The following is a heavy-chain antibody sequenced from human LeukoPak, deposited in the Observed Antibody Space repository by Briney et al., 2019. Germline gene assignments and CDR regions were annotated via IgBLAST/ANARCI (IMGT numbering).Heavy chain of an antibody. CDR3: ARGGLHYDFWSGYYRPYGMDV. J-gene: IGHJ6*02. CDR1: GGSVSSGSYY. V-gene: IGHV4-61*01. D-gene: IGHD3-3*01. CDR2: INHSGST. Sequence: ASETLSLTCTVSGGSVSSGSYYWSWIRQPPGKGLEWIGEINHSGSTNYNPSLKSRVTISVDTSKNQFSLKLSSVTAADTAVYYCARGGLHYDFWSGYYRPYGMDVWGQGTTVTVSS.